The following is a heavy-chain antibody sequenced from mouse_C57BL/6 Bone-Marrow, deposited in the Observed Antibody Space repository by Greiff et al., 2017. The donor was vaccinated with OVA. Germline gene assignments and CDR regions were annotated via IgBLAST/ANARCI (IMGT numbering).Heavy chain of an antibody. Sequence: VQLQQSGPGLAAPSQSLSITCTVSGFSLTSYGVDWVRQPPGKGLEWLGEIWGGGSTNYNSALMSRLSISKDNSKSQVFLKMNSLQTDDTAMYYCAKDGGWLLYGAMDYWGQGTSVTVSS. CDR3: AKDGGWLLYGAMDY. CDR2: IWGGGST. CDR1: GFSLTSYG. D-gene: IGHD2-3*01. V-gene: IGHV2-9*01. J-gene: IGHJ4*01.